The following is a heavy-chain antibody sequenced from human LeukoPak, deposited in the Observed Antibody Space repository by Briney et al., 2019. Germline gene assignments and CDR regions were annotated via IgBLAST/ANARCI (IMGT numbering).Heavy chain of an antibody. CDR3: ARGGYSNGYYNYFMDV. CDR2: PYHSGST. V-gene: IGHV4-38-2*01. J-gene: IGHJ6*03. Sequence: SETLSLTCAVSGCSISSGYYWGWIRQPPGKGLEWIGSPYHSGSTYYNPSLKSRVTISVDTSKNQFSLKLTSVTAADTAVYYCARGGYSNGYYNYFMDVWGKGTTVTVSS. CDR1: GCSISSGYY. D-gene: IGHD4-11*01.